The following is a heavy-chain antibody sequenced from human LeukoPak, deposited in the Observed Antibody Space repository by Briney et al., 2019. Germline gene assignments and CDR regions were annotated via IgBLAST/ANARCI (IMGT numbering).Heavy chain of an antibody. J-gene: IGHJ4*02. CDR3: AREGDSYGLFRSNNPDY. Sequence: ASVKVSCKASGGTFSSYAISWVRQAPGQGLEWMGWINPNSGGTNYAQKFQGRVTMTRDTSISTAYMELSRLRSDDTAVYYCAREGDSYGLFRSNNPDYWGQGTLVTVSS. D-gene: IGHD5-18*01. V-gene: IGHV1-2*02. CDR2: INPNSGGT. CDR1: GGTFSSYA.